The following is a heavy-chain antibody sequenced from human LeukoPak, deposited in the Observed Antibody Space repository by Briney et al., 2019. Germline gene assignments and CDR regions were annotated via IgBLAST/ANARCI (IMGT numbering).Heavy chain of an antibody. Sequence: ASVKVSCXASGYTFTGYYMHWVRQAPGQGLAWMGWINPNSGYTNYAQKFQGRVTMTRATSISTAYMELSRLRSDDTAVYYCARDIVVVSAAQAGYWFDPWGQGTLVTVSS. J-gene: IGHJ5*02. CDR2: INPNSGYT. CDR3: ARDIVVVSAAQAGYWFDP. CDR1: GYTFTGYY. D-gene: IGHD2-2*01. V-gene: IGHV1-2*02.